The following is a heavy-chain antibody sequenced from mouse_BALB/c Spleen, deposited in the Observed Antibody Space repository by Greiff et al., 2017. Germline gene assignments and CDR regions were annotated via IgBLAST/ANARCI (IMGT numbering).Heavy chain of an antibody. V-gene: IGHV1-9*01. Sequence: VQLQQSGAELMKPGASVNISCKATGYTFSSYWIEWVKQRPGHGLEWIGEILPGSGSTNYNEKFKGKATFTADTSSNTAYMQLSSLTSEDSAVYYCARGLITRAYWGQGTSVTVSS. J-gene: IGHJ4*01. CDR3: ARGLITRAY. CDR2: ILPGSGST. CDR1: GYTFSSYW. D-gene: IGHD2-4*01.